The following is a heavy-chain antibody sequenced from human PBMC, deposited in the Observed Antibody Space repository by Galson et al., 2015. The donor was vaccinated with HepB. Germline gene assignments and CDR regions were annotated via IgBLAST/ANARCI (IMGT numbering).Heavy chain of an antibody. CDR3: AKDSGFGGGDY. CDR2: VRGSGTGT. CDR1: GFTFYVYT. J-gene: IGHJ4*02. V-gene: IGHV3-23*01. D-gene: IGHD3-16*01. Sequence: SLRLSCAASGFTFYVYTMNWVRQAPGKGLEWVSAVRGSGTGTFYADSVRGRFTISRDDSKNTLTLQLNNLRVEDTAIYYCAKDSGFGGGDYWGQGILVTVSS.